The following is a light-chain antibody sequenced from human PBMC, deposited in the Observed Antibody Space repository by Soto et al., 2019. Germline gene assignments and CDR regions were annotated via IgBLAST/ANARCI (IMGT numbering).Light chain of an antibody. CDR2: DVS. CDR3: SSYTRSSTVV. J-gene: IGLJ2*01. Sequence: QSALTQPASVSGSPGQSITISCTGTSSDVGGYNYVSWYQQHPGKAPKLMIYDVSNRPSGVSNRFSGSKSGNTASLTISGLQAEDEADYYCSSYTRSSTVVFGGRTKLTVL. V-gene: IGLV2-14*01. CDR1: SSDVGGYNY.